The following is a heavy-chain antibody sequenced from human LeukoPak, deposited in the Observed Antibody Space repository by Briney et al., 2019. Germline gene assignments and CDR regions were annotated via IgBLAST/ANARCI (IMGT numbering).Heavy chain of an antibody. CDR1: GGSISSSNW. J-gene: IGHJ4*02. D-gene: IGHD6-13*01. Sequence: PSGTLSLTCAVSGGSISSSNWWSWVRQPPGKGLEWIGEIHHSGSTNYNPSLKSRVTISVDTSKNQFSLKLSSVTAADTAVYYCATRRKEAGPLAGGTYYFDYWGQGTLVTVSS. CDR3: ATRRKEAGPLAGGTYYFDY. CDR2: IHHSGST. V-gene: IGHV4-4*02.